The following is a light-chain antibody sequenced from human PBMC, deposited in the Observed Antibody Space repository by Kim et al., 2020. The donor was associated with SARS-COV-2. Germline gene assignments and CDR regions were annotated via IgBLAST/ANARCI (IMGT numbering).Light chain of an antibody. J-gene: IGLJ2*01. CDR1: SSDVGY. CDR3: NSYSSINTLEVI. Sequence: QSVLTQPASVSGSPGQSITISCTGTSSDVGYVSWYQQHPGKAPKLMIYDVRNRPSGISDRFSGSKSGNTASLTISGLQAEDEADYFGNSYSSINTLEVIFGGGTQLTVL. CDR2: DVR. V-gene: IGLV2-14*03.